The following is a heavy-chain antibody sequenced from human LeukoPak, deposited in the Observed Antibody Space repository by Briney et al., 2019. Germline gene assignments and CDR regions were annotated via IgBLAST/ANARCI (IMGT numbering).Heavy chain of an antibody. CDR3: ARDKNWVLEY. CDR2: ISTYNGNT. J-gene: IGHJ4*02. Sequence: ASVKVSCKTSGYTFTSYGISWMRQAPGQGVEWMGWISTYNGNTNYAQNLQGRVTMTTDTSTSTAYMELRSLRSDDTAVYYCARDKNWVLEYWGQGTLVTVSS. CDR1: GYTFTSYG. V-gene: IGHV1-18*01. D-gene: IGHD7-27*01.